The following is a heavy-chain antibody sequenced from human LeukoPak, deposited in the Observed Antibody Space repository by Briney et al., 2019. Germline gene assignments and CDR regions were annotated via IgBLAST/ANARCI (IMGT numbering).Heavy chain of an antibody. CDR2: IWYDGSKK. J-gene: IGHJ2*01. CDR1: GFSFSRYG. V-gene: IGHV3-33*01. D-gene: IGHD4/OR15-4a*01. CDR3: VRDSGLWPKWYFDL. Sequence: PGGSVTLSCAASGFSFSRYGMHWVRQAPGKGLEWVALIWYDGSKKYYANSVKGRFTISRDDSKKMLYLQMDSLRVEDTAVFYCVRDSGLWPKWYFDLWGRGTLVTVPS.